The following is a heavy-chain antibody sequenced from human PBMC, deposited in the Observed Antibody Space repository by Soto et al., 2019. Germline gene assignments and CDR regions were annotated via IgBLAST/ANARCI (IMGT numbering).Heavy chain of an antibody. CDR3: ARPRMEGAHAFDI. J-gene: IGHJ3*02. CDR2: IYYSGST. V-gene: IGHV4-39*01. D-gene: IGHD2-8*01. CDR1: GGSISSSSYY. Sequence: SETLSLTCTVSGGSISSSSYYWGWIRQPPGKGLEWIGSIYYSGSTYYNPSLKSRVTISVDTSKNQFSLKLSSVTAADTAVYYCARPRMEGAHAFDIWGQGTMVTVSS.